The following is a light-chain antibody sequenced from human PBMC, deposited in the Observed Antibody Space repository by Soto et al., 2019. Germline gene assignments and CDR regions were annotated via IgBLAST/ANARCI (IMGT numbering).Light chain of an antibody. CDR2: GAS. Sequence: EIVMTQSPGTLSVSPGERATLSCRASQNVFSNVAWYQQRPGQPPRLLISGASTRATGVSARFSASGSGTDFTLTINSLQSEDFAVYYCQQYNLWPPSPFRQWTRLEIX. CDR3: QQYNLWPPSP. CDR1: QNVFSN. J-gene: IGKJ5*01. V-gene: IGKV3-15*01.